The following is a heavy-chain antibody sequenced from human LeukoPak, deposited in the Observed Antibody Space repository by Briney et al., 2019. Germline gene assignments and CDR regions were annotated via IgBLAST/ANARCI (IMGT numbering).Heavy chain of an antibody. V-gene: IGHV3-73*01. Sequence: GGSLTLFCAASGFTLSGSAMQWVRQAAGKGGEWVGRIRRKANSYATAYAASVKGRFTISRDDSKNTAYPQMNSLKTEDTAVYYCTRLTGDDCSSTSCRDYWGQGTLVTVSS. J-gene: IGHJ4*02. CDR1: GFTLSGSA. D-gene: IGHD2-2*01. CDR3: TRLTGDDCSSTSCRDY. CDR2: IRRKANSYAT.